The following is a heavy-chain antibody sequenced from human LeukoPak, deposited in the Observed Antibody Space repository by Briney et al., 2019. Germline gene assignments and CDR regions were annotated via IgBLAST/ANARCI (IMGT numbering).Heavy chain of an antibody. D-gene: IGHD6-19*01. CDR1: GGSISSYY. CDR2: IYYSGST. Sequence: SETLSLTCTVSGGSISSYYWSWIRQPPGKGLEWIGYIYYSGSTNYNPSLKSRVTISVDTSKNQFSLKLSSVTAADTAVYYCARHKLAVAGYYFDYWGQGTLVTVSS. J-gene: IGHJ4*02. CDR3: ARHKLAVAGYYFDY. V-gene: IGHV4-59*08.